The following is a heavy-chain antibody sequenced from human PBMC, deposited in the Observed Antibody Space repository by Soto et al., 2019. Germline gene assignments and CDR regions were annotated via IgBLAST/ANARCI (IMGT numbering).Heavy chain of an antibody. D-gene: IGHD2-15*01. J-gene: IGHJ4*02. Sequence: SETLTLTCAVYGGSFSGYYWSWIRQPPGKGLEWIGEFNHSGSTNYNPSLKSRVTISVDTSKNQFSLKLSSVTAADTAVYYCARGSIRQGGYCSGGSCYGLAYWGQGTLVTVSS. CDR1: GGSFSGYY. CDR2: FNHSGST. CDR3: ARGSIRQGGYCSGGSCYGLAY. V-gene: IGHV4-34*01.